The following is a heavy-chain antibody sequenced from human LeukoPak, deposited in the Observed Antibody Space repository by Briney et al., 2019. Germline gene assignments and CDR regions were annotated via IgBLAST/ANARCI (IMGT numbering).Heavy chain of an antibody. CDR1: GYTFTNNW. J-gene: IGHJ6*02. CDR2: IYPDDSET. V-gene: IGHV5-51*01. Sequence: GESLKISCKASGYTFTNNWIGWVRQMPGKGLEWMGIIYPDDSETRYSPSFQGQVTISSDKSITTAYLQWSSRKASDSAMYYCGRGGIGKPYYYYGMDVWGQGTTVTVSS. D-gene: IGHD3-16*01. CDR3: GRGGIGKPYYYYGMDV.